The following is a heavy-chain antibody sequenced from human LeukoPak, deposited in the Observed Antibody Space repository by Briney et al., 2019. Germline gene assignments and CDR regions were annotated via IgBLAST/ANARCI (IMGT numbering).Heavy chain of an antibody. Sequence: QTGGSLRLSCAASGFTFSSYGMSWVRQAPGKGLEWVSAISGSGGSTYYADSVKGRFTISRDNSKNTLYLQMNSLRAEDTAVYYWAKAVFSSSWSKPDNWFDPWGQGTLVTVSS. V-gene: IGHV3-23*01. CDR1: GFTFSSYG. CDR2: ISGSGGST. D-gene: IGHD6-13*01. J-gene: IGHJ5*02. CDR3: AKAVFSSSWSKPDNWFDP.